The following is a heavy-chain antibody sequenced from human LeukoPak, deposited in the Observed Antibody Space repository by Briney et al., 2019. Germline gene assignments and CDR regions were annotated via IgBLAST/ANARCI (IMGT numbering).Heavy chain of an antibody. Sequence: SETLSLTCTVSNGSISRSSYYWVWIRQRPGKSLEWLGSIYYSGRTYYNPSLKSRVTISVDTSKNQFSLKLSSVTAADTAVYYCASSQGDYYVNVFDIWGQGTMVTVSS. V-gene: IGHV4-39*01. CDR1: NGSISRSSYY. CDR3: ASSQGDYYVNVFDI. D-gene: IGHD1-26*01. CDR2: IYYSGRT. J-gene: IGHJ3*02.